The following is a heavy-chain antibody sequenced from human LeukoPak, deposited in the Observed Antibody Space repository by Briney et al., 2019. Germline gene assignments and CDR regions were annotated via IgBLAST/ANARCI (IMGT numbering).Heavy chain of an antibody. Sequence: GGSLRLSCAASGFTFSSYGMHWVRQAPGKGLEWVAFIRYDGSNKYYADSVKGRFTISRDNSKNTLYLQMNSLRAEDTAVYYCATSTQGLRYFDWLPLDYWGQGTLATVSS. J-gene: IGHJ4*02. CDR1: GFTFSSYG. V-gene: IGHV3-30*02. D-gene: IGHD3-9*01. CDR2: IRYDGSNK. CDR3: ATSTQGLRYFDWLPLDY.